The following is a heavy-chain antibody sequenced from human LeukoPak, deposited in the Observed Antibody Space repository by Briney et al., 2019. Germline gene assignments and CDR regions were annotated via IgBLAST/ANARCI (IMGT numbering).Heavy chain of an antibody. CDR2: ISSSSSYT. CDR1: GFTFSDYY. V-gene: IGHV3-11*06. CDR3: ARREAAAGRNFDY. J-gene: IGHJ4*02. Sequence: GGSLRLSCAASGFTFSDYYMSWIRQAPGKGLEWVSYISSSSSYTNYADSVKGRFTISRDNAKNSLCLQMNSLRAEDTAVYYCARREAAAGRNFDYWGQGTLVTVSS. D-gene: IGHD6-13*01.